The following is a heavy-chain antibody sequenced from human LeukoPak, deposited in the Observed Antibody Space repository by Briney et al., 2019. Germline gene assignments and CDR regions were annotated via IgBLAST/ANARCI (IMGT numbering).Heavy chain of an antibody. V-gene: IGHV1-69*06. D-gene: IGHD3-10*01. CDR2: IIPIFGTA. Sequence: GASVKVSCKASGGTFSSYAISWVRQAPGQGLEWMGRIIPIFGTANYAQKFQGRVMITADKSTSTAYMELSSLRSEDTAVYYCARGPGSGSYFFDYWGQGTLVTVSS. CDR1: GGTFSSYA. J-gene: IGHJ4*02. CDR3: ARGPGSGSYFFDY.